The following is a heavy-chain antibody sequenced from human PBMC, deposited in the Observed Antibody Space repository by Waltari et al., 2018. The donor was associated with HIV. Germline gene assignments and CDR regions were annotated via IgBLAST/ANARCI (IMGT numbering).Heavy chain of an antibody. J-gene: IGHJ4*02. D-gene: IGHD2-8*01. Sequence: EVQLVESGGGLIQPGGSLRLSCAASGFTVSSNYMSWVRQAPGKGLEWVSVSYSGGSTYYADSVKGRFTISRDNSKNTLYLQMNSLRAEDTAVYYCARDGENCTNGVCYAALDYWGQGTLVTVSS. CDR1: GFTVSSNY. V-gene: IGHV3-53*01. CDR2: SYSGGST. CDR3: ARDGENCTNGVCYAALDY.